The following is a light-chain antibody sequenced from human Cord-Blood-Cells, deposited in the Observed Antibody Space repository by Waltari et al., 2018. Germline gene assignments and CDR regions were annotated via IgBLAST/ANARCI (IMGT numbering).Light chain of an antibody. J-gene: IGLJ3*02. CDR1: SSVFGSFNF. CDR2: EGS. V-gene: IGLV2-23*01. Sequence: QSALTQPAPGSGSLGQWIPISCPETSSVFGSFNFVSCYQQHPGKAPKLMIYEGSKRPSGVSNRFSGSKSGNTASLTISGLQAEDEADYYCCSYAGSSTRVFGGGTKLTVL. CDR3: CSYAGSSTRV.